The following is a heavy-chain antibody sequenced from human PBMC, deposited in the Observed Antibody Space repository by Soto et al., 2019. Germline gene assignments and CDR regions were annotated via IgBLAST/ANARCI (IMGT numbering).Heavy chain of an antibody. Sequence: GGSLRLSCAASGFTFSSYGMHWVRQASGKGLEWVAVISYDGSNKYYADSVKGRFTISRDNSKNTLYLQMNSLRAEDTAVYYCAKDRPYYYDSSGYYSPVLDYWGQGTLVTVSS. J-gene: IGHJ4*02. V-gene: IGHV3-30*18. D-gene: IGHD3-22*01. CDR2: ISYDGSNK. CDR3: AKDRPYYYDSSGYYSPVLDY. CDR1: GFTFSSYG.